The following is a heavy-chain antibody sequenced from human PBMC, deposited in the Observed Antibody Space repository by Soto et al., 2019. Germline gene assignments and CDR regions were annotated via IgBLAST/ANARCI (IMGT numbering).Heavy chain of an antibody. Sequence: QGQLVQSGAEVKKPGASVKVSCKASGYTFTRYGISWVRQAPGQGLEWMGWISDYNGDTNYAQKFQGRVTMTIDTSTSTAYMELRSLKSDDTAVYYCAKNGQPPYYDDAMDVWCQGTTVTVSS. CDR2: ISDYNGDT. V-gene: IGHV1-18*01. J-gene: IGHJ6*02. D-gene: IGHD2-8*01. CDR3: AKNGQPPYYDDAMDV. CDR1: GYTFTRYG.